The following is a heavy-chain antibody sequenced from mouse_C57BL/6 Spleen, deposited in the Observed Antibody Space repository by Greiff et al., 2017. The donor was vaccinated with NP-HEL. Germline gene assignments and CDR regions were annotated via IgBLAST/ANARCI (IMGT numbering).Heavy chain of an antibody. CDR2: ISSGSSTI. V-gene: IGHV5-17*01. CDR3: GRYYGSTTVPYYAMDY. J-gene: IGHJ4*01. Sequence: EVQVVESGGGLVKPGGSLKLSCAASGFTFSDYGMHWVRQAPEKGLEWVAYISSGSSTIYYADTVKGRFTISRDNAKNTLFLQMTSLRSEDTAMYYCGRYYGSTTVPYYAMDYWGQGTSVTVSS. CDR1: GFTFSDYG. D-gene: IGHD1-1*01.